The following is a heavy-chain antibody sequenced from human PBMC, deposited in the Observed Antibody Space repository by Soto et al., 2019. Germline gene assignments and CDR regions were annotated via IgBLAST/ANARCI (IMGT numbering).Heavy chain of an antibody. CDR1: GFTFDDYA. J-gene: IGHJ3*02. CDR3: AKAFLGYCSGGSCYSEDAFDI. D-gene: IGHD2-15*01. CDR2: ISWNSGSI. V-gene: IGHV3-9*01. Sequence: GGSLRLSCAASGFTFDDYAMHWVRQAPGKGLEWVSGISWNSGSIGYADSVKGRFTISRDNAKNSLYMQMNSLRAEDTALYYCAKAFLGYCSGGSCYSEDAFDIWGQGTMVTVSS.